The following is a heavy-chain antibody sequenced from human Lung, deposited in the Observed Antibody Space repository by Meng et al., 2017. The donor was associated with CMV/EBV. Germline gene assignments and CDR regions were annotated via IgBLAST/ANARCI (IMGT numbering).Heavy chain of an antibody. CDR1: GFTFDDYT. V-gene: IGHV3-9*01. J-gene: IGHJ6*02. CDR2: ISWNSAIR. D-gene: IGHD2-21*02. Sequence: SLKISCAASGFTFDDYTMYWVRQTPGKGLEWVSAISWNSAIRDYAGSVKGRFIISRDNAKKTLYLQMNTLRIEDTALYYCARAQKSALVTVMGVWGRGXTVTVSS. CDR3: ARAQKSALVTVMGV.